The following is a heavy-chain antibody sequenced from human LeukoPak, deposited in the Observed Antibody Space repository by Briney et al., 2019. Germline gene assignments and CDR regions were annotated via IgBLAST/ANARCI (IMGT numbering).Heavy chain of an antibody. D-gene: IGHD6-13*01. CDR1: GFTFSSYA. V-gene: IGHV3-30*04. CDR2: ISYDGSNK. J-gene: IGHJ4*02. Sequence: GGSLRLSCAASGFTFSSYAMHWVRQAPGKGLEWVAVISYDGSNKYYADSVKGRFTISRDNSKNTLYLQMNSLRTDDTAVYYCAKEFLLKRSGGYYFDYWGQGTLVTVSS. CDR3: AKEFLLKRSGGYYFDY.